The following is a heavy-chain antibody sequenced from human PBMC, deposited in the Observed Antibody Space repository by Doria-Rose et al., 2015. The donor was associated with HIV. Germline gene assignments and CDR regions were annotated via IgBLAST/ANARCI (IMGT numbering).Heavy chain of an antibody. CDR1: GVSLSSPGMG. Sequence: QVTLKESGPVLVKPTETLTLTCTVSGVSLSSPGMGASWIRQPPGKALEWLANTFSDDERSYKTSLKSRLTISRRTSKSKVVLTMTGMERVDTATYYCARIKSSRWYHKYYFDFWGQGTLVIVSA. J-gene: IGHJ4*02. D-gene: IGHD6-13*01. CDR3: ARIKSSRWYHKYYFDF. CDR2: TFSDDER. V-gene: IGHV2-26*01.